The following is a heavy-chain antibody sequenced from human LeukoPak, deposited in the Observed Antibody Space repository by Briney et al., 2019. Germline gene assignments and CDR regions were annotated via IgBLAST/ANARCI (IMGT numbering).Heavy chain of an antibody. Sequence: ASVKVSCKASGYTFTGYYMHWVRQAPGQGLEWMGWISAHNGNTNYAQKLQGRVTMTTDTSTSTAYMELRSLRSDDTAVYYCARWPTATDYWGQGTLVTVSS. V-gene: IGHV1-18*04. CDR3: ARWPTATDY. CDR1: GYTFTGYY. J-gene: IGHJ4*02. CDR2: ISAHNGNT. D-gene: IGHD6-25*01.